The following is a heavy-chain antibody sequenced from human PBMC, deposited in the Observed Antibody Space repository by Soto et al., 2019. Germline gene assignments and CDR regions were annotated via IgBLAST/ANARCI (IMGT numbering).Heavy chain of an antibody. D-gene: IGHD2-15*01. V-gene: IGHV3-23*01. Sequence: GGSLRLSCAVSGFTFSDYAMSWVRQAPGEGLEWVSGISGSDTSTYYADSVKGRFTISRDNSKNTLYLQMNSLTAEDTAVYYCAKCGGLGTPRGRGSCSCPIEYWSQGAQVTVS. J-gene: IGHJ4*02. CDR2: ISGSDTST. CDR3: AKCGGLGTPRGRGSCSCPIEY. CDR1: GFTFSDYA.